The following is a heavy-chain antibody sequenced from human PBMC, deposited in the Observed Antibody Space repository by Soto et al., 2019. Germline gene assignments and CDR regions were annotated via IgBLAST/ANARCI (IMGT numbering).Heavy chain of an antibody. D-gene: IGHD3-16*01. CDR2: IIPNSGTT. Sequence: QVQLVQSGAAVKKPGSSVKVSCKASGGSFRNFVISWVRQAPGQGLEWMGGIIPNSGTTNYAQKFQGKVTMTADESTSTAYMELSGLTSEDTSLYYCARDLGGEATIRFWGQGTLVTVSS. CDR1: GGSFRNFV. V-gene: IGHV1-69*01. J-gene: IGHJ4*02. CDR3: ARDLGGEATIRF.